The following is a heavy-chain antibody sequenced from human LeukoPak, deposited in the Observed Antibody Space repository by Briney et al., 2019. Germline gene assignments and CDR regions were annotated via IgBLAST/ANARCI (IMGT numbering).Heavy chain of an antibody. Sequence: GGSLRLSCAASGFTFSNAWMSWVRQAPGKGLEWVGRIKSKTDGGTTDYAAPVKGRFTIPRDDSKNTLYLQMNSLKTEDTAVYYCTTDWWQLELLPDYWGQGTLVTVS. CDR3: TTDWWQLELLPDY. D-gene: IGHD1-7*01. CDR1: GFTFSNAW. J-gene: IGHJ4*02. V-gene: IGHV3-15*01. CDR2: IKSKTDGGTT.